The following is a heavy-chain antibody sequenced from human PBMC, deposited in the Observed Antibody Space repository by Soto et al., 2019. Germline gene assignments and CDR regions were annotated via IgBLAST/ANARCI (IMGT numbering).Heavy chain of an antibody. CDR2: IYPGDSNT. D-gene: IGHD2-2*02. CDR3: ARQGYCSSTACYTVDY. V-gene: IGHV5-51*01. Sequence: PAESLKIPCTGSGYSFTHYWVVLARQMAGKGLEWMGIIYPGDSNTRYSPSFQGQVTISADKSISTAYLQWSSLKASDTAMYCCARQGYCSSTACYTVDYWGQGTLVTVSS. CDR1: GYSFTHYW. J-gene: IGHJ4*02.